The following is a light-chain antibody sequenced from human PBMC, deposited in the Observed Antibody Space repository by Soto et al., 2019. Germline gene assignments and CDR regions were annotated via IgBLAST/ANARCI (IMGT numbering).Light chain of an antibody. J-gene: IGLJ1*01. CDR1: SSDVGSYNL. Sequence: QSALTQPASVSGSPGQSITISCTGTSSDVGSYNLVSWYQQHPGKAPKLMIYEGNKRPSGVSNRFSGSKSGNTASLTISGLQAEDEADAYCCSYAGSSTLYVFGTGTKLTVL. CDR2: EGN. CDR3: CSYAGSSTLYV. V-gene: IGLV2-23*01.